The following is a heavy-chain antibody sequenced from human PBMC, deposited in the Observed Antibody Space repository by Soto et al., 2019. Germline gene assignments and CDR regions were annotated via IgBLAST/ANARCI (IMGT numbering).Heavy chain of an antibody. CDR3: ARGLAGNLDY. D-gene: IGHD6-19*01. V-gene: IGHV3-21*04. CDR2: ISSSSSYI. J-gene: IGHJ4*02. CDR1: GFTFSSYS. Sequence: PGGSLRLSCAASGFTFSSYSMNWVRQAPGKGLEWVSSISSSSSYIYYADSVKGRFTISRDNSKNTLYLQMNSLRAEDTAVYYCARGLAGNLDYWGQGTLVTVSS.